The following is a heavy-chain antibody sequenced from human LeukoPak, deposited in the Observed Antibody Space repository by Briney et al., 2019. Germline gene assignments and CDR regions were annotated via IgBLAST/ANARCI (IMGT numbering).Heavy chain of an antibody. D-gene: IGHD3-22*01. V-gene: IGHV5-51*01. J-gene: IGHJ4*02. CDR3: ARRVDSGFSFDF. CDR2: IYAGDSDT. Sequence: GESLQISCKGSGSTFTNYWIAWVRQVPGKGLEWMGIIYAGDSDTRYSPSFQGQVTISADRSISTAYLQWSSLKASDTAMYYCARRVDSGFSFDFWGQGTLVTVSS. CDR1: GSTFTNYW.